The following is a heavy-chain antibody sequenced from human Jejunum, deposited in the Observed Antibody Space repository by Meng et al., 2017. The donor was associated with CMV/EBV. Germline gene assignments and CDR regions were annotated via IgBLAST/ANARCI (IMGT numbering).Heavy chain of an antibody. V-gene: IGHV3-30*19. CDR1: FTFSDYW. J-gene: IGHJ4*02. CDR2: ISYAGTNI. D-gene: IGHD3-3*01. CDR3: ARTQGHSDSPRAYFDS. Sequence: FTFSDYWMHWVRQAPGKGLEWVAVISYAGTNIKYADSLEGRFTISRDNSKNTVYLQMDSLSVEDTAVYYCARTQGHSDSPRAYFDSWGQGTLVTVSS.